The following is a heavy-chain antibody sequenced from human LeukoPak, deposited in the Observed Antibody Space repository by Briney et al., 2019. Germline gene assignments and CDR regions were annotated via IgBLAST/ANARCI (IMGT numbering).Heavy chain of an antibody. CDR1: GFTFKYYA. D-gene: IGHD3-9*01. CDR3: ATPFTGILTGPTGY. CDR2: ISGSGGST. Sequence: PGGSLRLSCAASGFTFKYYAMTWVRQAPGKGLEWVSAISGSGGSTYYADSVKGRFTISRDNSKNTLYLQMNSLRAEDTAVYYCATPFTGILTGPTGYWGQGTLVTVSS. J-gene: IGHJ4*02. V-gene: IGHV3-23*01.